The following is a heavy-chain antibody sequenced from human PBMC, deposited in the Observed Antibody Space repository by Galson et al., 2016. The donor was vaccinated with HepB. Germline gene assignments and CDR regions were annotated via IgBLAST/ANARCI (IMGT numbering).Heavy chain of an antibody. Sequence: SLRLSCAASGFTFSTSAMHWVRQAPGKGLEWVALISYDGSNKYYAESVKGRFTISRDNSKNTLYLQMNNLRAEDTAVYYCASGTTMTPDYFDYWGQGTLVTVSS. CDR3: ASGTTMTPDYFDY. CDR2: ISYDGSNK. CDR1: GFTFSTSA. V-gene: IGHV3-30-3*01. D-gene: IGHD4-17*01. J-gene: IGHJ4*02.